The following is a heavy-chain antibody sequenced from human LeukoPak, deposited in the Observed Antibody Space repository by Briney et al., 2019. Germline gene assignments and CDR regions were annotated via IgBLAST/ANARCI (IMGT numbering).Heavy chain of an antibody. J-gene: IGHJ6*03. Sequence: PGGSLRHSCVASGFTFSSYWMHWVRQGPGKGLVWVSRIISDGSSATYADSVKGRFTVSRDNAKNTMYLQMNSLRAEDTAVYYCARDIGEPEYYYYMDVWGKGTTVTVSS. CDR2: IISDGSSA. V-gene: IGHV3-74*01. CDR3: ARDIGEPEYYYYMDV. CDR1: GFTFSSYW. D-gene: IGHD1-14*01.